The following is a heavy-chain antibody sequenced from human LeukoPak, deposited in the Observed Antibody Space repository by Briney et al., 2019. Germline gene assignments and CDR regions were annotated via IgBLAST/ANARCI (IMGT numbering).Heavy chain of an antibody. Sequence: EASVTVSCKASGYTFTSYGISWVRQAPGQGLEWMGWIRAYNGNTNYAQKLQGRVTMTTDTSTSTAYMELRSLRSDDTAVYYCARKAPYYYYYYMDVWGKGTTVTVSS. CDR1: GYTFTSYG. J-gene: IGHJ6*03. V-gene: IGHV1-18*01. CDR3: ARKAPYYYYYYMDV. CDR2: IRAYNGNT.